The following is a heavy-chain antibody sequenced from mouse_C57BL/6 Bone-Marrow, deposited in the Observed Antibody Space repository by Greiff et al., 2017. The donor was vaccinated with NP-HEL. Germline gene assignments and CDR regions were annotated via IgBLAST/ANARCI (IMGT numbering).Heavy chain of an antibody. CDR1: GFTFSDYY. V-gene: IGHV5-12*01. CDR3: AIFNTTQGGAMDY. D-gene: IGHD1-2*01. CDR2: ISNGGGST. Sequence: EVHLVESGGGLVQPGGSLKLSCAASGFTFSDYYMYWVRQTPEKRLEWVAYISNGGGSTYYPDTVKGRFTISRDNAKNTLYLQMSRLKSEDTAMYYCAIFNTTQGGAMDYWGQGTSVTVSS. J-gene: IGHJ4*01.